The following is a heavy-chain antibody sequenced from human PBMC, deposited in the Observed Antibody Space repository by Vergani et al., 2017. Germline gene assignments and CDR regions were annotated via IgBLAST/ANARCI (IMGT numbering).Heavy chain of an antibody. J-gene: IGHJ6*02. Sequence: EVQLVESGGGIVKPGGSLRLSCVASGFSFGNAWMNWVRRTPGKGLEWVGRIKSTFDRGTTDYAAAVKGRFNISRDDSKNTLFLQMNGLKTEDIGVYYCTTDPRYCGDGSCYWLRDHHYYGMDVWGQGTTVTVSS. CDR2: IKSTFDRGTT. D-gene: IGHD2-21*01. CDR3: TTDPRYCGDGSCYWLRDHHYYGMDV. CDR1: GFSFGNAW. V-gene: IGHV3-15*07.